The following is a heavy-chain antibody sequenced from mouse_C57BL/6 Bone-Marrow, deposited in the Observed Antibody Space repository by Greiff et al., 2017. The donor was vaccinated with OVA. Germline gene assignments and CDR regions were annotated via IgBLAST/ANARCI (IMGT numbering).Heavy chain of an antibody. D-gene: IGHD1-2*01. CDR1: GYAFSSSW. J-gene: IGHJ2*01. V-gene: IGHV1-82*01. Sequence: VNVVESGPELVKPGASVKISCKASGYAFSSSWMNWVKQRPGKGLEWIGRIYPGDGDTNYNGKFKGKATLTADKSSSTAYMQRSSRTSEDSAVYFCARLRTTAYYFDYWGQGTTLTVSS. CDR3: ARLRTTAYYFDY. CDR2: IYPGDGDT.